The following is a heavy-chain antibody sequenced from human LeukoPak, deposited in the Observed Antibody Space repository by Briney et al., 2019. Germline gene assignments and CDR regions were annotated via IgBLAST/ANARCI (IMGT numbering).Heavy chain of an antibody. CDR2: ISGKGGDI. Sequence: PGGSLRLSCATSGLTFGIHYMSWVRPAPGRGREWILDISGKGGDIAYADSVKDRFPISRDNAKSFLYPQMNSLRVADTAVYHGVRQAGRAGGEGGQ. D-gene: IGHD1-26*01. J-gene: IGHJ3*01. CDR3: VRQAGRAGGE. V-gene: IGHV3/OR16-9*01. CDR1: GLTFGIHY.